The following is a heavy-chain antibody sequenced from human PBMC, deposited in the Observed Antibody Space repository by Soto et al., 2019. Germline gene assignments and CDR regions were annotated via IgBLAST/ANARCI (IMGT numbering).Heavy chain of an antibody. V-gene: IGHV3-48*02. Sequence: GGSLRLSCAASGFTFSSYSMNWVSQAPGKGLEWVSYISSSSSTIYYADSVKGRFTISRDNAKNSLYLQMNSLRDEDTAVYYCARDPYDIVVVPAAIGIDYWGQGTLVTVSS. CDR3: ARDPYDIVVVPAAIGIDY. CDR1: GFTFSSYS. CDR2: ISSSSSTI. D-gene: IGHD2-2*01. J-gene: IGHJ4*02.